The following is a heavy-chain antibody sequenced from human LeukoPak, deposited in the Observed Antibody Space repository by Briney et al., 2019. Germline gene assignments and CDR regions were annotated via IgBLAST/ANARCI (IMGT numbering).Heavy chain of an antibody. Sequence: SETLSLTCTVSGSSINNFYRTWIRQPAGKGLEWIGRIQASGSTIYNPSLKSRVTMSLDTSKNQFSLSLSSVTAADTALYYCARGYSGSNYGYWGQGTLVTVSS. CDR2: IQASGST. V-gene: IGHV4-4*07. CDR1: GSSINNFY. J-gene: IGHJ4*02. D-gene: IGHD1-26*01. CDR3: ARGYSGSNYGY.